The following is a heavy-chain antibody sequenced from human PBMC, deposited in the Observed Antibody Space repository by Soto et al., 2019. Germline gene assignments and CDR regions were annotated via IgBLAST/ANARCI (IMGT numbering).Heavy chain of an antibody. V-gene: IGHV4-39*01. J-gene: IGHJ4*02. CDR3: ARLSGSGSYSVDY. D-gene: IGHD3-10*01. Sequence: QLQLQESGPGLVKPSETLSLTCTVSGGSISSSSYYWGWIRQPPGKGLEWIGSIYYSGSTYYNPSLKRRVTISVDTSKNQFSLKLSSVTAADTAVYYCARLSGSGSYSVDYWGQGTLVTVSS. CDR1: GGSISSSSYY. CDR2: IYYSGST.